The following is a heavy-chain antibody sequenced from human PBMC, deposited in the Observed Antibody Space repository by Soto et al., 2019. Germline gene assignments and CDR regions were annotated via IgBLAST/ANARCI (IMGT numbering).Heavy chain of an antibody. Sequence: SVKLSWEARVYTFTSYGISWVRQAPGQGLEWMGWISACNGNTNYAQKVQGRVTMTTDTSTSTAYMELRCLISDPPTVSYCPRSFLSRWLVPWG. CDR3: PRSFLSRWLVP. J-gene: IGHJ5*02. CDR2: ISACNGNT. D-gene: IGHD6-19*01. V-gene: IGHV1-18*01. CDR1: VYTFTSYG.